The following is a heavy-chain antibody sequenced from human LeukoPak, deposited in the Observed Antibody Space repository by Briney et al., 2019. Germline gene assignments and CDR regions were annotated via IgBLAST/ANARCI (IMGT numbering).Heavy chain of an antibody. J-gene: IGHJ6*03. Sequence: GGSLRLSCAASGFTFSSYWMSWVRQAPGKGLEWVANIKQDGSEKYYVDSVKGRFTISRDNAKNSLYLQMNSLRAEDTAVYYCARDHRGRELLIYYYYYMDVWGKGTTVTISS. CDR3: ARDHRGRELLIYYYYYMDV. CDR1: GFTFSSYW. CDR2: IKQDGSEK. D-gene: IGHD1-26*01. V-gene: IGHV3-7*01.